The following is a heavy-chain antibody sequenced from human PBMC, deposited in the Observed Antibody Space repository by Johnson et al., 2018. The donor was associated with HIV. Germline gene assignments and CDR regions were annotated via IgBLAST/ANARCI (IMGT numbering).Heavy chain of an antibody. Sequence: MSWVREAPGKGLEWFSAIRGSGGSTYYAASGKGPCTIPRDNAKNSLYLQMNSLRAEDTALYYRAKGSIAARWGAFDIWGQGTVVTVSS. J-gene: IGHJ3*02. CDR2: IRGSGGST. D-gene: IGHD6-6*01. CDR3: AKGSIAARWGAFDI. V-gene: IGHV3-23*01.